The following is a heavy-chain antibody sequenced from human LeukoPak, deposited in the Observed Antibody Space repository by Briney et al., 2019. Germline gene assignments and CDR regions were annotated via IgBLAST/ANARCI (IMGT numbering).Heavy chain of an antibody. CDR3: TTFPGRYCSSTSCEGIYFDY. V-gene: IGHV3-73*01. CDR2: IRSKANSYAT. Sequence: QPGGSLKLSCAASGFTFSGSAMHWVRQASGKGLEWVGHIRSKANSYATAYAASVKGRFTISRDDSKNTAYLQMNSLKTEDTAVYYCTTFPGRYCSSTSCEGIYFDYWGQGTLVTVSS. J-gene: IGHJ4*02. CDR1: GFTFSGSA. D-gene: IGHD2-2*01.